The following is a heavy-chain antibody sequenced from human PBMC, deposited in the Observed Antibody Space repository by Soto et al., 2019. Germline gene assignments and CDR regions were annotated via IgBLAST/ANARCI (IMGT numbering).Heavy chain of an antibody. CDR3: ENRLGISVAGPSDY. V-gene: IGHV2-5*02. Sequence: QITLKESGPTLVKPTQTLTLTCTFSGFSLSTSGVGVGWIRQPPGKALEWLALIYWDDDKRYSPSLKSRLTRSKETYKIPAVHTMNNIDPVDTATYYCENRLGISVAGPSDYRGQGNLGTGSS. CDR2: IYWDDDK. CDR1: GFSLSTSGVG. D-gene: IGHD6-19*01. J-gene: IGHJ4*02.